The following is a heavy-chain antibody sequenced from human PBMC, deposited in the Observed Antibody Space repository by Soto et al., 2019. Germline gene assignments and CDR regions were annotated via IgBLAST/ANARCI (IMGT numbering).Heavy chain of an antibody. CDR2: IYYSGST. D-gene: IGHD3-16*02. J-gene: IGHJ4*02. CDR3: ARASGVITFGGVIVFDY. V-gene: IGHV4-30-4*01. Sequence: SETLSLTCTVSGGSISSGDYYWSWIRQTPGKGLEWIGYIYYSGSTYYNPSLKSRVTISVDTSKNQFSLKLSSVTAADTAVYYCARASGVITFGGVIVFDYWGKVTLGTVSS. CDR1: GGSISSGDYY.